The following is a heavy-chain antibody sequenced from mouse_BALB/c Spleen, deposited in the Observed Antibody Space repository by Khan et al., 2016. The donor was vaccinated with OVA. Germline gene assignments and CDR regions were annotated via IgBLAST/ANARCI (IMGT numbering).Heavy chain of an antibody. CDR2: ISSGGGST. J-gene: IGHJ3*01. CDR1: GFAFSSYD. V-gene: IGHV5-12-1*01. CDR3: ARHYGYYGFAY. D-gene: IGHD2-3*01. Sequence: EVELVESGGGLVKPGGSLKLSCAASGFAFSSYDMSWVRQTPEKRLEWVAYISSGGGSTYYPDTVKGRFTISRDNAKNPLYLQMSSLKSEDTAMYYCARHYGYYGFAYWGQGTLVTVSA.